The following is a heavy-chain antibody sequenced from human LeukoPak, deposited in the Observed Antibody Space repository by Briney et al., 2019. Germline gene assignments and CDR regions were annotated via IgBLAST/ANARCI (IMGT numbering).Heavy chain of an antibody. J-gene: IGHJ4*02. CDR3: ARHKARTRLHHFDY. D-gene: IGHD4-11*01. CDR1: GGSISNYY. Sequence: ETLSLTCTVSGGSISNYYWSWIRQPPGKGLEWIGYIYHSGNTEYNPSLKTRVTISVDTSMNQFSLKLSSVTAADTAVYYCARHKARTRLHHFDYWGQGTLVTVSS. V-gene: IGHV4-59*08. CDR2: IYHSGNT.